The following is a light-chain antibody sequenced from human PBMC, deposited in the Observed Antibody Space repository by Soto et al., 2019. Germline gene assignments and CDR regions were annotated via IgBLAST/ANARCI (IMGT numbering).Light chain of an antibody. J-gene: IGLJ3*02. Sequence: QSVLTQPPSASGTPGQRVTISCSGGYYNIGKNLVYWYQQRPGTAPELLIYKTSQRPSGVPDRFSASNSGNSASLAISGLRSQDEAEYYCAAWDDSRSAWVFGGGTKVTVL. CDR3: AAWDDSRSAWV. CDR2: KTS. V-gene: IGLV1-47*01. CDR1: YYNIGKNL.